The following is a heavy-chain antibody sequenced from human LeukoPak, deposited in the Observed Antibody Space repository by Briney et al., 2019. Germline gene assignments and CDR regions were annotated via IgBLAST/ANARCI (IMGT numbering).Heavy chain of an antibody. Sequence: GGPLRLPCAASGFPVRRNYMSGVPQAPGKGLEGVSAISGSGGSPSYADPVKGRFTISRDNSKNTLYLQMNSLRAEDTAVYYCAKDRRITMIVVVIYFDYWGQGTLVTVSS. D-gene: IGHD3-22*01. J-gene: IGHJ4*02. CDR1: GFPVRRNY. CDR3: AKDRRITMIVVVIYFDY. V-gene: IGHV3-23*01. CDR2: ISGSGGSP.